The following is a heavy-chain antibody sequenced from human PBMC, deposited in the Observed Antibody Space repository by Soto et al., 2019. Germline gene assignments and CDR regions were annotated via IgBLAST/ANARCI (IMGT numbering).Heavy chain of an antibody. CDR3: VSQRTTVPTQAYFDY. Sequence: SETLSLTCPVSGGAVTNSSYYFVCIRESPGKGLELIGSVYYRGRSYSKSSVKSRVTISVDTSKNRFSLSLNSVTASDTAVYFCVSQRTTVPTQAYFDYWGPGALVTVSS. D-gene: IGHD4-17*01. CDR2: VYYRGRS. CDR1: GGAVTNSSYY. V-gene: IGHV4-39*01. J-gene: IGHJ4*02.